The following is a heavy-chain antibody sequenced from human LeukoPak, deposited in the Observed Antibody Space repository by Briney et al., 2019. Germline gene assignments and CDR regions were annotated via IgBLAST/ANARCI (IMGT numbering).Heavy chain of an antibody. V-gene: IGHV4-59*01. J-gene: IGHJ5*02. CDR2: IYYSGST. D-gene: IGHD2-15*01. Sequence: SETLSLTCTVSGGSISSYYWSWIRQPPGKGLEWIGYIYYSGSTNYNPSLKSRVTISVDTSKNQFSLKLSSVTAADTVVYYCARKTSVVAAQNWFDPWGQGTLVTVSS. CDR3: ARKTSVVAAQNWFDP. CDR1: GGSISSYY.